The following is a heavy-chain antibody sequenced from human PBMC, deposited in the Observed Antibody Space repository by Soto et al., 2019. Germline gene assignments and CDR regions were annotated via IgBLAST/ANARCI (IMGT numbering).Heavy chain of an antibody. CDR1: GCSMTSGDHY. D-gene: IGHD3-3*01. CDR3: ARDQSGYRADYGLDV. J-gene: IGHJ6*02. Sequence: PXETLSLTCTVSGCSMTSGDHYWNWIRQPRGKGLEWIGYIYYNGRTYYNPSLKSRVSISVDTPKNQFSLKLSSLTAADTAVYYCARDQSGYRADYGLDVWGQGTTVTVSS. CDR2: IYYNGRT. V-gene: IGHV4-30-4*01.